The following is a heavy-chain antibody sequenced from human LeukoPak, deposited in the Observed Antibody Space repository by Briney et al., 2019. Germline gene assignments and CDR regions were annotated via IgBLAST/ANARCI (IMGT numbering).Heavy chain of an antibody. Sequence: PSQTLSLTCTVSGGSISSGGYYWSWIRQHPGKGLEWIGYIYYSGSTYYNPSLKSRVTISVDTSKNQFSLKLSSVTAADTAVYYCARGLTGSRRYFDSWGQGTLVTVSS. J-gene: IGHJ4*02. CDR1: GGSISSGGYY. CDR3: ARGLTGSRRYFDS. CDR2: IYYSGST. V-gene: IGHV4-31*03. D-gene: IGHD3-10*01.